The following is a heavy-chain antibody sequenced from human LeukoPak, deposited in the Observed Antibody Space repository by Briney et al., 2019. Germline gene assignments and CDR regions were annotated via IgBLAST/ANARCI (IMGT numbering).Heavy chain of an antibody. CDR2: IDKKDNLYAT. Sequence: GGSLRLSCAASGFIFSGSSVHWVRQSSGRGLEWVGLIDKKDNLYATAYAESVRGRFTISRDDSKDTAFLHMDSLKTEDTALYYCTRDRGTYNWFDRWGQGTLVTVSS. J-gene: IGHJ5*02. D-gene: IGHD2-15*01. V-gene: IGHV3-73*01. CDR1: GFIFSGSS. CDR3: TRDRGTYNWFDR.